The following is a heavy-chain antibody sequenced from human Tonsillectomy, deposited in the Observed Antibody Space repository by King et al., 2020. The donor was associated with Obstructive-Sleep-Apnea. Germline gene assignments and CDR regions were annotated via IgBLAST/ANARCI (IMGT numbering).Heavy chain of an antibody. CDR2: ISSNGGST. D-gene: IGHD5-12*01. CDR3: ARGTRIVATPCMDV. Sequence: VQLVESGGGLVQPGGSLRLSCAASGFTFSSYAMHWVRQAPGKGLEYVSAISSNGGSTYYANSVKGRFTISRDNSKNTLYLQMGSLRAEDMAVYYCARGTRIVATPCMDVWGQGTTVTVSS. CDR1: GFTFSSYA. V-gene: IGHV3-64*01. J-gene: IGHJ6*02.